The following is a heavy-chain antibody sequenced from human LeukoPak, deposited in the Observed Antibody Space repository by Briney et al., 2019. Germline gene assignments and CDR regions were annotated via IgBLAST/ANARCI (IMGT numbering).Heavy chain of an antibody. CDR3: ARDKSSSPYNWFDP. D-gene: IGHD6-13*01. V-gene: IGHV4-34*01. CDR1: GGSFSGYY. CDR2: INHSGST. J-gene: IGHJ5*02. Sequence: SETLSLTCAVYGGSFSGYYWSWIRQPPGKGLEWIGEINHSGSTNYNPSLKSRVTISVDTSKKQFSLKLSSVTAADTAVYYCARDKSSSPYNWFDPWGQGTLVTVSS.